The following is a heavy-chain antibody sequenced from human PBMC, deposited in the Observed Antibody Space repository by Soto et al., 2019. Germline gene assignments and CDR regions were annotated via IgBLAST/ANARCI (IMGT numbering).Heavy chain of an antibody. V-gene: IGHV3-21*01. CDR1: PFTYSSYS. D-gene: IGHD1-1*01. CDR3: ARGRGNCNYGLEV. Sequence: SLRLPCSPSPFTYSSYSRNWARQAPGKGLQWVSSISSSSTYIYYADSVKGRFTISRDNAKNSLYLQMNSLRAEDTAAYYRARGRGNCNYGLEVLYQEATEKVSS. J-gene: IGHJ6*02. CDR2: ISSSSTYI.